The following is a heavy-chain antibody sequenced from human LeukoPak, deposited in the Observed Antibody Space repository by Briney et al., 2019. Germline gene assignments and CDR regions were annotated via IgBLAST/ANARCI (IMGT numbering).Heavy chain of an antibody. CDR1: GYTFTSYG. D-gene: IGHD3-22*01. CDR2: ISAYNGNT. Sequence: ASVKVSCKASGYTFTSYGISWVRQAPGQGLEWMGWISAYNGNTNYAQKLQGRVTMTTDTSTSTAYMELRSLRSDDTAVYYCARDEADPYYYDSSGGRSFDLWGRGTLVTVSS. CDR3: ARDEADPYYYDSSGGRSFDL. J-gene: IGHJ2*01. V-gene: IGHV1-18*01.